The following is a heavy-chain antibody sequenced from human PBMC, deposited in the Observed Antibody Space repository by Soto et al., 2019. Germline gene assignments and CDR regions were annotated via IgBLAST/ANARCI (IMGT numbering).Heavy chain of an antibody. J-gene: IGHJ5*02. CDR2: IYYSGST. Sequence: SETLSLTCTVSGGSISSYYWSWIRQPPGKGLEWIGYIYYSGSTNYNPSLKSRVTISVDTSKNQFSPKLSSVTAADTAVYYCARIVGATDVWFDPWGQGTLVTVSS. D-gene: IGHD1-26*01. CDR1: GGSISSYY. V-gene: IGHV4-59*01. CDR3: ARIVGATDVWFDP.